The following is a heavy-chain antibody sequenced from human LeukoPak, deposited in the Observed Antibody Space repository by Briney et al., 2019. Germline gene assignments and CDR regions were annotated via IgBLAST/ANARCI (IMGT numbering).Heavy chain of an antibody. V-gene: IGHV3-11*06. CDR3: ARGDSLTTAVDY. J-gene: IGHJ4*02. CDR1: GFTFSSYA. CDR2: ISSSSSYT. Sequence: GGSLRLSCAASGFTFSSYAMSWIRQAPGKGLEWVSYISSSSSYTNYADSVKGRFTISRDNAKNSLYLQMNSLRAEDTAVYYCARGDSLTTAVDYWGQGTLVTVSS. D-gene: IGHD4/OR15-4a*01.